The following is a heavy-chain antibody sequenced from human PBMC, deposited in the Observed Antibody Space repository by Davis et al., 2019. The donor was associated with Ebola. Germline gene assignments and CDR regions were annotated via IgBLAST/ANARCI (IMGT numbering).Heavy chain of an antibody. V-gene: IGHV4-59*01. Sequence: SETLSLTCTVSGDSISSSYWTWIRQTPGKGLEWIGYIYYNAITIYNPSLKSRVTISVDTSKNQFSLRLTSVTAADTAVYYSARAARHCSPGCYFESWGQGTLVTVSS. CDR2: IYYNAIT. CDR3: ARAARHCSPGCYFES. D-gene: IGHD4/OR15-4a*01. J-gene: IGHJ5*01. CDR1: GDSISSSY.